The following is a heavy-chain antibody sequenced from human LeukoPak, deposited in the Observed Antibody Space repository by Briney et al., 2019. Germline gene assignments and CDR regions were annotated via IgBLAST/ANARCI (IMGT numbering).Heavy chain of an antibody. Sequence: GGSLRLSCAASGFTFSGYWLTWVRQAPGKGLEWVANIKEDGSEKYYVDSVKGRFTISRDNAKNSLFLQMNSLRAEDTAVYYCARVPSSGYFYFEYWGQGTLVTVSS. D-gene: IGHD3-22*01. V-gene: IGHV3-7*04. J-gene: IGHJ4*02. CDR2: IKEDGSEK. CDR1: GFTFSGYW. CDR3: ARVPSSGYFYFEY.